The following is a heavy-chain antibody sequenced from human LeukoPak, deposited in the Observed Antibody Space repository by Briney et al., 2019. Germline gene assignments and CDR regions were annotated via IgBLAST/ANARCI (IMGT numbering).Heavy chain of an antibody. J-gene: IGHJ6*03. CDR3: ANCPSTYYDFWSGYYDLPHYYYMDV. CDR1: GFTFSSYA. CDR2: ISGSGGST. V-gene: IGHV3-23*01. Sequence: PGGSLRLSCAASGFTFSSYAMSWVRQAPGKGMEWVSAISGSGGSTYYADSVKGRFTISRDNSKNTLYLQMNSLRAEDTAVYYCANCPSTYYDFWSGYYDLPHYYYMDVWGKGTTVTVSS. D-gene: IGHD3-3*01.